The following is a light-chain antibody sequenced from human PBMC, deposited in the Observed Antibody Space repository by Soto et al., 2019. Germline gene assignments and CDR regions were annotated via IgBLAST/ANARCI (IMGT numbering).Light chain of an antibody. V-gene: IGKV4-1*01. J-gene: IGKJ5*01. CDR3: QQYYTTPIT. CDR2: WAS. CDR1: QSVLYSSNNKNY. Sequence: DIVMTHSPDSLAVSLGERATINCKSSQSVLYSSNNKNYLAWYQQKPGQPPKLVIYWASTRESGVPDRFSGSGSGTDFTLTVSSLQAEDVAVYYCQQYYTTPITFGQGTRLEIK.